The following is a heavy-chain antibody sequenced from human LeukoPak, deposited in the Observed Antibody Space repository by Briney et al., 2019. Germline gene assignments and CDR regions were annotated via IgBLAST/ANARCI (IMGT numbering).Heavy chain of an antibody. Sequence: GGSLRLSCAASGFTFSNYAMSWVRQAPGKGLEWVSGITGLGTGTDYADSVKGRFTISRDNSRNTLYLEMNSLRAEDTAVYYCARDHMCSGWWTRFDYWGQGTLVTVSS. D-gene: IGHD6-19*01. CDR3: ARDHMCSGWWTRFDY. CDR1: GFTFSNYA. V-gene: IGHV3-23*01. J-gene: IGHJ4*02. CDR2: ITGLGTGT.